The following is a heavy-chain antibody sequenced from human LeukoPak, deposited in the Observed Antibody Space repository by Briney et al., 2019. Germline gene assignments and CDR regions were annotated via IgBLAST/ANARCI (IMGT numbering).Heavy chain of an antibody. Sequence: PSETLSLTCAVYGGSFSGYYWSWICQPPGKGLEWIGEINHSGSTNYNPSLKSRVTISVDTSKNQFSLKLSSVTAADTAVYYCSRLSGYVWKSFYDYGGQGPLVTVSS. V-gene: IGHV4-34*01. CDR1: GGSFSGYY. CDR2: INHSGST. J-gene: IGHJ4*02. D-gene: IGHD5-12*01. CDR3: SRLSGYVWKSFYDY.